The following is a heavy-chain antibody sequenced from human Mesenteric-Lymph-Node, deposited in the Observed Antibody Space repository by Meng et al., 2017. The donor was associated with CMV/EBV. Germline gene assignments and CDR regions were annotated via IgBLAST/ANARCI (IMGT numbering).Heavy chain of an antibody. D-gene: IGHD4-23*01. CDR1: GGSFSGYY. CDR2: INHSGST. CDR3: ARHQRWLKSEGGFNY. J-gene: IGHJ4*02. V-gene: IGHV4-34*01. Sequence: HHRGGAGLLKPSETLSLTCSVYGGSFSGYYWSWIRQPPGKGLEWIGEINHSGSTNYNPSLKSRVTISVDTSKNQFSLKLSSVTAADTAVYYCARHQRWLKSEGGFNYWGQGTLVTVSS.